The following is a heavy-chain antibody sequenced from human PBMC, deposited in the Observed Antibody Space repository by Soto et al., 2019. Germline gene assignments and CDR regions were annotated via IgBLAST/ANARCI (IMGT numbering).Heavy chain of an antibody. J-gene: IGHJ4*02. CDR1: GGSIRNNY. V-gene: IGHV4-59*12. CDR3: AKDLYRGSHHEGADS. Sequence: SETLSLTSTVSGGSIRNNYWSWIRQPPGKGLEWVGYIYYTGTSKYNPSLKSRVTISVDSSKNQFSLKLDSVTAADTAVYYCAKDLYRGSHHEGADSWGQGTLVTVSS. D-gene: IGHD3-16*01. CDR2: IYYTGTS.